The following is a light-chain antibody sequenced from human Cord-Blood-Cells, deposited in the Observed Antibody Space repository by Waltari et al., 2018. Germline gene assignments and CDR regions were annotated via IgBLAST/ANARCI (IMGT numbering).Light chain of an antibody. Sequence: QSVLTQPPSASGIPGQRVTISCSGSSSNIGSNTVNWYQQLPGTAPKLLIYSNNQRPSGVPDRFSGSKAGTSASLAISGLQSEDEADYYCAAWDDSLNARVFGGGTKLTVL. CDR2: SNN. J-gene: IGLJ3*02. CDR3: AAWDDSLNARV. V-gene: IGLV1-44*01. CDR1: SSNIGSNT.